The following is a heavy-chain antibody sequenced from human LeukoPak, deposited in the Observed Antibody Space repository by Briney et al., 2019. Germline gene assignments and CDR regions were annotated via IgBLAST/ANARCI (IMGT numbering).Heavy chain of an antibody. Sequence: GGSLRLSCAASGFTVGDAWMAWVRQAPGKGLEWVGRVKSKSDGGTTDYSAPVKGRFTISRDASKNTLYLQMNSLETEDTAVYYCTTVRLGRYDYVWGSCRYWCFDLWGRGTLVTVSS. V-gene: IGHV3-15*01. CDR3: TTVRLGRYDYVWGSCRYWCFDL. J-gene: IGHJ2*01. CDR1: GFTVGDAW. D-gene: IGHD3-16*02. CDR2: VKSKSDGGTT.